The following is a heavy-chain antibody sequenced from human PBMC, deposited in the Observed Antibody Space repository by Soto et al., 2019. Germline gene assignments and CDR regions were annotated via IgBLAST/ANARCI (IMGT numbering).Heavy chain of an antibody. V-gene: IGHV3-49*04. J-gene: IGHJ4*02. Sequence: GGSLRLSCTASGFTFGIYAMSWVRQAPGKGLEWVGFITSKAYGGTTQYAASVKGRFTISRDDSKGIAYLQMNSLKTEDTAVYYCTRGINDNGWYFGYWGQGTLITVSS. D-gene: IGHD6-19*01. CDR3: TRGINDNGWYFGY. CDR1: GFTFGIYA. CDR2: ITSKAYGGTT.